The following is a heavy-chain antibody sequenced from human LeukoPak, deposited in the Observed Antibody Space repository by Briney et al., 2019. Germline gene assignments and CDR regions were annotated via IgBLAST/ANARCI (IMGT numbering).Heavy chain of an antibody. D-gene: IGHD3-22*01. CDR1: GFTFSTYW. CDR3: AGAPSEIGGYYPEYFRH. V-gene: IGHV3-74*01. Sequence: GGSLRLSCAASGFTFSTYWMHWVRQAPGKGLVWVSRIKSDGGTNYADSVKGRFTISRDNAKKTVSLQMNSLRPEDTGVYYCAGAPSEIGGYYPEYFRHWGQGTLVTVSS. CDR2: IKSDGGT. J-gene: IGHJ1*01.